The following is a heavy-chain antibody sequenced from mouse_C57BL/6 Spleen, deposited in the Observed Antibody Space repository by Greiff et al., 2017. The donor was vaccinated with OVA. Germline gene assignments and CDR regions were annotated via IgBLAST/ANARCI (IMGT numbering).Heavy chain of an antibody. CDR1: GFTFSDYG. V-gene: IGHV5-17*01. Sequence: EVKLVESGGGLVKPGGSLKLSCAASGFTFSDYGMHWVRQAPEKGLEWVAYISSGSSTIYYADTVKGRFTISRDNAKNTLFLQMTSLRSEDTAMYYCAIYYEWYFDVWGTGTTVTVSS. D-gene: IGHD2-4*01. CDR2: ISSGSSTI. J-gene: IGHJ1*03. CDR3: AIYYEWYFDV.